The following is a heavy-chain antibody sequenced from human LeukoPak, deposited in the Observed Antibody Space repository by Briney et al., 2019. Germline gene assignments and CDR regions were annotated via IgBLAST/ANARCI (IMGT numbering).Heavy chain of an antibody. V-gene: IGHV4-4*07. CDR3: ARHSEYYYGSGIWFDP. D-gene: IGHD3-10*01. CDR2: IYTSGST. CDR1: GGSISSYY. Sequence: SETLSLTCTVSGGSISSYYWSWIRQPAGKGLEWIGRIYTSGSTNYNPSLKSRVTMSVDTSKNQFSLKLSSVTAADTAVYYCARHSEYYYGSGIWFDPWGQGTLVTVSS. J-gene: IGHJ5*02.